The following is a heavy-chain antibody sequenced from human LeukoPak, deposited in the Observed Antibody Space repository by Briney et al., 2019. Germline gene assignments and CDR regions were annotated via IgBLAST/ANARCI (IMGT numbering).Heavy chain of an antibody. CDR3: ARISSSNWYNERGAFDV. CDR1: GGSISTYY. D-gene: IGHD6-13*01. V-gene: IGHV4-59*01. CDR2: VYYSGST. Sequence: SETLSLTCTVSGGSISTYYWSWIRQPPGKGLEWIGYVYYSGSTNYNPSLKSRVTISVDTSKNQFSLKLSSVTAADTAVYYCARISSSNWYNERGAFDVWGQGTMVTVSS. J-gene: IGHJ3*01.